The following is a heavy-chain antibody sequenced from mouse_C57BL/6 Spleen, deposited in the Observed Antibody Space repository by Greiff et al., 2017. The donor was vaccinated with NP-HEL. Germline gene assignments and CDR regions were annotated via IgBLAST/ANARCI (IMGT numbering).Heavy chain of an antibody. CDR3: VRERADGYYGWFAY. J-gene: IGHJ3*01. D-gene: IGHD2-3*01. CDR1: GFTFNTYA. CDR2: IRSKSSNYAT. V-gene: IGHV10-3*01. Sequence: VQLQQSGGGLVQPKGSLKLSCAASGFTFNTYAMHWVRQAPGKGLEWVARIRSKSSNYATYYADSVKDRFTISRDDSQSMLYLQMNNLKTEDTAMYYCVRERADGYYGWFAYWGQGTLVTVSA.